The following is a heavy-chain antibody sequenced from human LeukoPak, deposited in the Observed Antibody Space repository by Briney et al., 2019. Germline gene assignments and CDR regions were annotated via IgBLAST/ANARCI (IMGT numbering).Heavy chain of an antibody. J-gene: IGHJ4*02. D-gene: IGHD5-12*01. CDR1: GYTFTGYY. CDR2: INPNSGGT. CDR3: ARDYSGYPEHWGFDY. V-gene: IGHV1-2*02. Sequence: ASVKVSCKASGYTFTGYYMHWVRQAPGQGLEWMGWINPNSGGTHYAQKFQGRVTMTRDTSISTAYMELSRLRSDDTAVYYCARDYSGYPEHWGFDYWGQGTLVTVSS.